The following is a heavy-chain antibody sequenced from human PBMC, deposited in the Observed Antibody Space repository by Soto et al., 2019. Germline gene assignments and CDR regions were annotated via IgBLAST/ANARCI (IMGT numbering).Heavy chain of an antibody. D-gene: IGHD3-22*01. Sequence: GASVKVSCKASGYTFTSYAMHWVRQAPGQRLEWMGWINAGNGNTKYSQKFQGRVTITRDTSASTAYMELSSLRSEDTAVYYCARDSSGYYPYGMDVWGQGTTVTVSS. CDR3: ARDSSGYYPYGMDV. V-gene: IGHV1-3*01. J-gene: IGHJ6*02. CDR1: GYTFTSYA. CDR2: INAGNGNT.